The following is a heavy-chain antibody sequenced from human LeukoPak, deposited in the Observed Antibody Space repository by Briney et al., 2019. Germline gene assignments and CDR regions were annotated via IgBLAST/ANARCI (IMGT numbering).Heavy chain of an antibody. CDR3: ARKGTALVKPFDY. V-gene: IGHV4-38-2*02. CDR1: GYSISSGYS. Sequence: SETLSLTCTVSGYSISSGYSWGWIRPPPGKGREWSGNIYHSGSTYYNPSLKSRVTISVDTSKNQFSLKLTSVTAADTAVYYCARKGTALVKPFDYWGQGTLVTVSS. J-gene: IGHJ4*02. D-gene: IGHD5-18*01. CDR2: IYHSGST.